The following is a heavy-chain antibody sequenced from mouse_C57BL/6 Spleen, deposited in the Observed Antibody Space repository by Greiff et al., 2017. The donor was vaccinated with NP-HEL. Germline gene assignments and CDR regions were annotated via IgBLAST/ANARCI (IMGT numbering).Heavy chain of an antibody. CDR3: ARGGLYPGAY. J-gene: IGHJ3*01. D-gene: IGHD6-5*01. CDR1: GYTFTSYG. Sequence: QVQLKQSGAELARPGASVKLSCKASGYTFTSYGISWVKQRTGQGLEWIGEIYPRSGNTYYNEKFKGKATLTADKSSRTAYMELRSLTSEDSAVYFCARGGLYPGAYWGQGTLVTVSA. CDR2: IYPRSGNT. V-gene: IGHV1-81*01.